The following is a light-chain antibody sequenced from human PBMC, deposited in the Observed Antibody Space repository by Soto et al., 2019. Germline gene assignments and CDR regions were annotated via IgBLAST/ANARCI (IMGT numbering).Light chain of an antibody. CDR2: GAS. CDR1: QTISSNY. J-gene: IGKJ4*01. CDR3: QQYGSSPLT. V-gene: IGKV3-20*01. Sequence: EVVLTQSPGTLSLSLGETATLSCRASQTISSNYLAWYQQKPGQAPRLLIYGASSRATGIPDRFTGSGSGTDFTLTISGLEPEDFAVYSGQQYGSSPLTFGGGTTVEIK.